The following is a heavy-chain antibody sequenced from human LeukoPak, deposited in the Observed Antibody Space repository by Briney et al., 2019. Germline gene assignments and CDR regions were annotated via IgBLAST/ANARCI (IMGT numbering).Heavy chain of an antibody. J-gene: IGHJ4*02. CDR2: IHHTGST. D-gene: IGHD3-22*01. V-gene: IGHV4-59*08. CDR3: ARVLNYYDNSGYYFSY. CDR1: GGSISSYY. Sequence: PSETLSLTCTVSGGSISSYYWSWIRQPPGKGLEWIGNIHHTGSTYYNPSLKSRVTMSVDTSKNQLSLKLIYVNAADTAVYYCARVLNYYDNSGYYFSYWGQGTLVTVSS.